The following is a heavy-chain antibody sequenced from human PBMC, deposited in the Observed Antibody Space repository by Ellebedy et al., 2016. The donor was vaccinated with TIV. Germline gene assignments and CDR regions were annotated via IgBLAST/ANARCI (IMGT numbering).Heavy chain of an antibody. CDR1: GGSISNYY. D-gene: IGHD5-24*01. J-gene: IGHJ6*02. Sequence: MLSETLSLTCTVSGGSISNYYWNWIRQPPGKGLEWIGYIYSSGYFSYNPSLKSRVTLSVDTSKNQFSLKLNSVTAADTVVYYCARVEMATGYYGMDVWGQGTTVTVSS. CDR2: IYSSGYF. CDR3: ARVEMATGYYGMDV. V-gene: IGHV4-59*01.